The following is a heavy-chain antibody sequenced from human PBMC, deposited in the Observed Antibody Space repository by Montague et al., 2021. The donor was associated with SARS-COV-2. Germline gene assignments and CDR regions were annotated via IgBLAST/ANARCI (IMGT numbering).Heavy chain of an antibody. CDR3: ARHPQH. V-gene: IGHV4-39*01. CDR2: TYYTGST. J-gene: IGHJ1*01. CDR1: GGSISNSVYY. Sequence: SETLSLTCTVSGGSISNSVYYWGWVRQPPGKGLEWIGSTYYTGSTYYNPSLKSRLTISVDTSENQFSLNLRSMTAADTAVYYCARHPQHWGQGTLVTVSS.